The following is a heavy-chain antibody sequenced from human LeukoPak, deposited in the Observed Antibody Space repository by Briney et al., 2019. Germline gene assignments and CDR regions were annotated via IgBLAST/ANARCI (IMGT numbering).Heavy chain of an antibody. J-gene: IGHJ2*01. CDR3: ARDLGRLGLWYFDL. V-gene: IGHV4-39*07. D-gene: IGHD7-27*01. Sequence: SETLSLTCTVSGGSVSSGSYYWGWIRQPPGKGLKWIGNIYYSGSTYYNPSLKSRVTISVETSKNQFSLKLSSVTAADTAVYYCARDLGRLGLWYFDLWGRGTLVTVSS. CDR1: GGSVSSGSYY. CDR2: IYYSGST.